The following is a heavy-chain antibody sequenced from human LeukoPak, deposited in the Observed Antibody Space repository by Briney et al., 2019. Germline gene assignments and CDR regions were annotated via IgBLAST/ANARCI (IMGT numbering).Heavy chain of an antibody. Sequence: GASVKVSCKASGYSFSTYAMHWVRQALGQGLEWMEWISGGNGNTKYSVRFQGRVTITRDTSASTAYMEVSSLRSEDTAVYYCAREMFGTSRPSDYWGQGTLVTVSP. CDR1: GYSFSTYA. CDR2: ISGGNGNT. D-gene: IGHD1-14*01. J-gene: IGHJ4*02. V-gene: IGHV1-3*01. CDR3: AREMFGTSRPSDY.